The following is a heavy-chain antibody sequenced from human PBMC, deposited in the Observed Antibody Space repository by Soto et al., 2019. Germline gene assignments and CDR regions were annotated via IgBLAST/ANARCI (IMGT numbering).Heavy chain of an antibody. J-gene: IGHJ5*02. V-gene: IGHV1-18*04. CDR1: GYIFTTYS. CDR3: AREALGVYASWFDP. CDR2: VSASNGKT. D-gene: IGHD2-2*01. Sequence: QIQLVQSGSEVMMPGASVKVSCKASGYIFTTYSITWVRQAPGQGLEWMGWVSASNGKTNYAQKFEDRVTMTTDTSTTTAYMELRSLRSDDTAVYYCAREALGVYASWFDPWGQGTLVTVSS.